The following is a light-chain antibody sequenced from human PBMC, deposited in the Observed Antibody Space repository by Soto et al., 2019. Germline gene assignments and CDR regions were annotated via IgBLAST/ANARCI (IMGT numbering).Light chain of an antibody. CDR1: SSDVGGYNY. J-gene: IGLJ1*01. CDR2: EVS. Sequence: QSALTQPASVSGSPGQSITISCTGTSSDVGGYNYVSWYQQHPGRAPKLMIYEVSNRPSGVSNRFSGSKSGNTASLTISGPQAEYEADYYCSSYTSSTTYVFGNGTKVTVL. CDR3: SSYTSSTTYV. V-gene: IGLV2-14*01.